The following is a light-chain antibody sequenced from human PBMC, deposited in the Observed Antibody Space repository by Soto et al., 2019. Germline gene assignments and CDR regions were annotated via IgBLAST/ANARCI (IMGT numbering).Light chain of an antibody. CDR1: QTVRTNY. Sequence: SLSPGERATLSCRASQTVRTNYLAWFQHKPGQAPRHLIYGASSRATGIPDRFSGSGSGTDFTLTINRLEPEDFAVYCCQQYSDSPRTFGGGTKVEIK. V-gene: IGKV3-20*01. J-gene: IGKJ4*01. CDR2: GAS. CDR3: QQYSDSPRT.